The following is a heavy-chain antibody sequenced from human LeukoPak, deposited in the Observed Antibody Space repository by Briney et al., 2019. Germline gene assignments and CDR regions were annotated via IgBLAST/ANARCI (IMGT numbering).Heavy chain of an antibody. CDR2: IYYSGST. V-gene: IGHV4-39*01. Sequence: GSLRLSCAASGFTFSSYSMNWVRQAPGKGLEWIGSIYYSGSTYYNPSLKSRVTISVDTSKNQFSLKLSSVTAADTAVYYCARQFSTKSGFDPWGQGTLVTVSS. CDR3: ARQFSTKSGFDP. CDR1: GFTFSSYSMN. D-gene: IGHD2/OR15-2a*01. J-gene: IGHJ5*02.